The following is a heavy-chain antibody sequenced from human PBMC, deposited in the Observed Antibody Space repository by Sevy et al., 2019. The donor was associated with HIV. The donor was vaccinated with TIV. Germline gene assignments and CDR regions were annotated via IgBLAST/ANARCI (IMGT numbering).Heavy chain of an antibody. CDR3: ATHAGIAAAGRGFDY. Sequence: GGSLRLSCAASGFTFSDHYMEWVRQAPGKGLEWVGRIRNKADSYTTQYAAAVKGRFTRSRDNYRNSWYLLMNSLKTEDTAVYYWATHAGIAAAGRGFDYWGQGTLVTVSS. CDR1: GFTFSDHY. D-gene: IGHD6-13*01. V-gene: IGHV3-72*01. J-gene: IGHJ4*02. CDR2: IRNKADSYTT.